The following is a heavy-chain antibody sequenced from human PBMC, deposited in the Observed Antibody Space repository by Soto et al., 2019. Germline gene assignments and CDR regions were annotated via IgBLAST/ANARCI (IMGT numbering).Heavy chain of an antibody. J-gene: IGHJ6*02. Sequence: PGGSLRLSCAASGFTFSRHAMHWVRQAPGKGPEWVAVISYDGSNKYYADSVKGRFTISRDNSKNTLYVQMNSLRAEDTAVYYCARDYYGSLLGIYGMDVWGQGTTVTVSS. CDR3: ARDYYGSLLGIYGMDV. D-gene: IGHD3-10*01. CDR1: GFTFSRHA. CDR2: ISYDGSNK. V-gene: IGHV3-30-3*01.